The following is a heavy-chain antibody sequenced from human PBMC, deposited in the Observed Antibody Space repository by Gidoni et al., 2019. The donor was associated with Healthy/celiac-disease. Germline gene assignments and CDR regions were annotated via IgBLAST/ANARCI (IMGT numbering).Heavy chain of an antibody. J-gene: IGHJ3*02. Sequence: QVQLVQSGAEVKKPGASVKVSCKASGYTLTGYYMHWVRQAPGQGLEWMGWINPNSGGTNYAQKFQGWVTMTRDTSISTAYMELSRLRSDDTAVYYCARELYGSGSYNAFDIWGQGTMVTVSS. D-gene: IGHD3-10*01. CDR3: ARELYGSGSYNAFDI. CDR2: INPNSGGT. CDR1: GYTLTGYY. V-gene: IGHV1-2*04.